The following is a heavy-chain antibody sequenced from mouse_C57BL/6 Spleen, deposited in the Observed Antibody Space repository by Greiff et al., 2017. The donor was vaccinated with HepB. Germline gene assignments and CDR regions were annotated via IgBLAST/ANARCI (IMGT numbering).Heavy chain of an antibody. CDR2: ISSGGDYI. Sequence: EVQGVESGEGLVKPGGSLKLSCAASGFTFSSYAMSWVRQTPEKRLEWVAYISSGGDYIYYADTVKGRFTISRDNARNTLYLQMSSLKSEDTAMYYCTRAFGTTVVADVWGTGTTVTVSS. J-gene: IGHJ1*03. V-gene: IGHV5-9-1*02. CDR3: TRAFGTTVVADV. CDR1: GFTFSSYA. D-gene: IGHD1-1*01.